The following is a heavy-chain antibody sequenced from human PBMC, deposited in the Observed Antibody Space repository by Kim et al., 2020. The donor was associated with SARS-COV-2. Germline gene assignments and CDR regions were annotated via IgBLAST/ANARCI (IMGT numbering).Heavy chain of an antibody. V-gene: IGHV3-43*01. Sequence: DSVKGRFTISRDNSKNSLYLQMNSLRTEDTALYYCAKDLYLMSRDNWFDPWGQGTLVTVSS. CDR3: AKDLYLMSRDNWFDP. D-gene: IGHD2-8*01. J-gene: IGHJ5*02.